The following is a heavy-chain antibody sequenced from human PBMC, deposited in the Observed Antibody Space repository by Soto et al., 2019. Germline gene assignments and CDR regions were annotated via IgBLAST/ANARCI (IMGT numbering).Heavy chain of an antibody. CDR3: AKSRDGYSFYYFYGLDV. CDR1: GFTFSNFG. CDR2: ILYDGSNT. J-gene: IGHJ6*02. D-gene: IGHD4-4*01. Sequence: QVQLVASGGGVVQPGRSLRLSCAASGFTFSNFGMHWVRQAPGKGLEWVAAILYDGSNTYYADSVKGRFTISRDNSKNTLYLEMNSLRPEDTAVYHCAKSRDGYSFYYFYGLDVWGQGTTVTVSS. V-gene: IGHV3-30*18.